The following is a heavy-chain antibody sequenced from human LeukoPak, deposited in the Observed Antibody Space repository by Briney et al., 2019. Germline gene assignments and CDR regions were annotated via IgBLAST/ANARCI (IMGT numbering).Heavy chain of an antibody. J-gene: IGHJ6*02. Sequence: GRSLRLSCAAFGLPVSSYGMHWIRQAPGKGLEWVAVISDDGDSESYVDSVKGRFTISRDNSNNTLYLQMNSLRPEDTAVYYCAKDRGLGGFRYYGMGVWGQGTTVTVSS. CDR1: GLPVSSYG. CDR3: AKDRGLGGFRYYGMGV. D-gene: IGHD3-16*01. V-gene: IGHV3-30*18. CDR2: ISDDGDSE.